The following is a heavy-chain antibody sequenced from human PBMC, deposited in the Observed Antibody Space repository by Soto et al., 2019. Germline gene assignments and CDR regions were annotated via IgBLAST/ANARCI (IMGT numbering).Heavy chain of an antibody. J-gene: IGHJ4*02. CDR1: GYTLTELS. V-gene: IGHV1-24*01. Sequence: ASVKVSCKVSGYTLTELSMHWVRQAPGKELEWMGGFDPEDGETIYAQKFQGRVTMTEDTSTDTAYMELSSLRSEDTAVYYCATGDNIWGSYRLPYFDYWGQGTLVTVSS. D-gene: IGHD3-16*02. CDR2: FDPEDGET. CDR3: ATGDNIWGSYRLPYFDY.